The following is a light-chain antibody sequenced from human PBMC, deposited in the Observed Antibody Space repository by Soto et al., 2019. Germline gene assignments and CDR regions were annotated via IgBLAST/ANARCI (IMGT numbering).Light chain of an antibody. J-gene: IGKJ4*01. Sequence: EVVMTQSPATLSVAPGERATLSCSASQTVRKTYLAWYQQKXGQAPRLMIYDASSRETGIPERFSGGGSGPECTLAISRLEPEDFEVYSCQQFSSYTLTFGGGTKVDIK. CDR2: DAS. V-gene: IGKV3-20*01. CDR1: QTVRKTY. CDR3: QQFSSYTLT.